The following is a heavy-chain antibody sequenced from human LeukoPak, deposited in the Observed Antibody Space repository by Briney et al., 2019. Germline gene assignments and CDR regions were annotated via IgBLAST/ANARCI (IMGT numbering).Heavy chain of an antibody. CDR3: ARQRGYCSSTSCYDPPINWFDP. CDR1: GGSISSYY. D-gene: IGHD2-2*01. J-gene: IGHJ5*02. Sequence: SETLSLTRTVSGGSISSYYWSWIRQPPGMGLEWIGYIYYSGSTNYNPSLKSRVTISVDTSKNQFSLKLSSVAAADTAVYYCARQRGYCSSTSCYDPPINWFDPWGQGTLVTVSS. V-gene: IGHV4-59*01. CDR2: IYYSGST.